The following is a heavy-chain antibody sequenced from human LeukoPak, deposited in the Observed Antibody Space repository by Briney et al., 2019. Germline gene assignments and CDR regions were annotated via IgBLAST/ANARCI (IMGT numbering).Heavy chain of an antibody. CDR1: GGSISSYY. D-gene: IGHD3-22*01. J-gene: IGHJ5*02. CDR3: AREVVINWFDP. CDR2: IYYSGST. Sequence: PSETLSLTCTVSGGSISSYYWSWIRQPPGKGLEWIGSIYYSGSTYYNPSLKSRVTISVDTSKNQFSLKLSSVTAADTAVYYCAREVVINWFDPWGQGTLVTVSS. V-gene: IGHV4-59*12.